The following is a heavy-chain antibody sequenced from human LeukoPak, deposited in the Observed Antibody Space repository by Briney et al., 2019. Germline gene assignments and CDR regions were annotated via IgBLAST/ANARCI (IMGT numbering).Heavy chain of an antibody. V-gene: IGHV1-2*02. J-gene: IGHJ4*02. Sequence: ASVKVSCKASGYTFTGYYMHWVRQAPGQGLEWMGWINPNSGGTNYAQKFQGRVTMTRDTSISTAYMELSRLRSDDTAVYYCARALSSYYYDSSGYYTLDYWGQGTLVTVSS. CDR1: GYTFTGYY. CDR3: ARALSSYYYDSSGYYTLDY. CDR2: INPNSGGT. D-gene: IGHD3-22*01.